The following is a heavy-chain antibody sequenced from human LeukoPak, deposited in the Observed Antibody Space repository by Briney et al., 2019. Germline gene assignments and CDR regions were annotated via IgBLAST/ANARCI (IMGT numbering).Heavy chain of an antibody. V-gene: IGHV5-51*01. CDR3: ARHDADRGRLIVGATDPTGDGFDI. CDR2: IYPGDSDT. D-gene: IGHD1-26*01. CDR1: GYSFTSYW. Sequence: HGESLKISCKGSGYSFTSYWIGWVRQMPGKGLEWMGIIYPGDSDTRYSPSFQGQVTISADKSISTAYLQWSSLKASDTAMYYCARHDADRGRLIVGATDPTGDGFDIWGQGTMVTVSS. J-gene: IGHJ3*02.